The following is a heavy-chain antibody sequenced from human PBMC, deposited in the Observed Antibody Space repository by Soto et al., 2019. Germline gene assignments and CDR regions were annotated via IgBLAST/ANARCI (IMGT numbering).Heavy chain of an antibody. D-gene: IGHD6-13*01. J-gene: IGHJ4*02. Sequence: EVQLVESGGGLVQAGRSLRLSCAASGFTFDDYAMHWVREAPGKGLEWVSGISWNSGSIGYADPVEGRFTISRDNAKNSLYLQMNSLRAEDTALYYCAKGELAAVDYWGQGTLVTVSS. CDR1: GFTFDDYA. CDR3: AKGELAAVDY. V-gene: IGHV3-9*01. CDR2: ISWNSGSI.